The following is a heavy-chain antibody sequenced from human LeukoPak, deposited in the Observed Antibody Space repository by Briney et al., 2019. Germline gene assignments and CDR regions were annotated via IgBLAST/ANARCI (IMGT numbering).Heavy chain of an antibody. V-gene: IGHV5-51*01. CDR1: GYKFPNYW. CDR2: INPDDSET. J-gene: IGHJ4*02. D-gene: IGHD2-2*01. CDR3: ARLVVPAAISY. Sequence: GESLKISCQASGYKFPNYWIGWVRQMSGKGLEWMGIINPDDSETTYSPSFQGQVTISVDKSVSTAYLQWTSLKASDTAMYYCARLVVPAAISYWGQGTLVNVFS.